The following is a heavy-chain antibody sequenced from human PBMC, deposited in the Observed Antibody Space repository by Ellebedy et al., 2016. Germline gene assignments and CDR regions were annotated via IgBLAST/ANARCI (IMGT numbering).Heavy chain of an antibody. CDR1: GFTFSSYW. CDR2: IKEDGSAR. J-gene: IGHJ5*02. CDR3: ARDSAYGGP. D-gene: IGHD2-21*01. V-gene: IGHV3-7*01. Sequence: GGSLRLSXAASGFTFSSYWMSWVRQAPGKGLEWVANIKEDGSARNYVDSVKGRFTVSRDNAKNSLHLQMNSLRAEDTSVYYCARDSAYGGPWGQGTLVTVSS.